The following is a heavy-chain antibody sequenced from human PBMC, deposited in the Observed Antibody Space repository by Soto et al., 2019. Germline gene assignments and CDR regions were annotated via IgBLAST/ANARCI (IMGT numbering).Heavy chain of an antibody. CDR2: SFSSGGT. Sequence: GGSLRLSCAAFGFTLDKYTMGWVRQAPGKGLEWVAESFSSGGTQYADSVKGRFTISRDNSRNTLYLQMNSLRAGDSAKYYCAKEGTSALYSSDYWGPGTLVTVSS. V-gene: IGHV3-23*01. CDR3: AKEGTSALYSSDY. D-gene: IGHD2-2*01. J-gene: IGHJ4*02. CDR1: GFTLDKYT.